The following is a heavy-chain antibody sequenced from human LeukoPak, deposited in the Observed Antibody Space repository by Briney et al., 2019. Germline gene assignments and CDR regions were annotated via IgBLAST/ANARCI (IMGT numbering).Heavy chain of an antibody. Sequence: PGRSLRLSCAASGFTFSSYGMHWVRQAPGKGLEWVSAISGSGGSTYYADSVKGRFTISRDNSKNTLYLQMNSLRAEDTAVYYCANTGTSGSYYFDYFDYWGQGTLVTVSS. D-gene: IGHD1-26*01. CDR2: ISGSGGST. CDR3: ANTGTSGSYYFDYFDY. J-gene: IGHJ4*02. V-gene: IGHV3-23*01. CDR1: GFTFSSYG.